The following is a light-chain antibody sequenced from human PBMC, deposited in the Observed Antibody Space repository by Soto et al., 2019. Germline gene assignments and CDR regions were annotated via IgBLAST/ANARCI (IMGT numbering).Light chain of an antibody. CDR3: QHYGTSAL. CDR2: GAS. Sequence: EIVLTQSPGTLSLSPGERATLSCRASQSVSSSYLAWYQQKPGQAPRLLIYGASGRATGIPDRFSVSASGTDFTLTISRLEPEDFAVYYWQHYGTSALFGPGTKVDI. V-gene: IGKV3-20*01. J-gene: IGKJ3*01. CDR1: QSVSSSY.